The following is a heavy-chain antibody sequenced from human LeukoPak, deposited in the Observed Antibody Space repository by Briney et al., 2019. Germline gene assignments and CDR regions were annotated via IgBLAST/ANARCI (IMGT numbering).Heavy chain of an antibody. Sequence: PSETLSLTCTVSGGSFSSYYWSWLRQPAGKGLEWIGRIYTSGSTNYNPSLRSRVTISVDTSKNQFSLTLSSGNGTDTTVYYCARGSGWSIAFDIWGQGTMVTVSS. CDR3: ARGSGWSIAFDI. CDR2: IYTSGST. D-gene: IGHD6-19*01. CDR1: GGSFSSYY. J-gene: IGHJ3*02. V-gene: IGHV4-4*07.